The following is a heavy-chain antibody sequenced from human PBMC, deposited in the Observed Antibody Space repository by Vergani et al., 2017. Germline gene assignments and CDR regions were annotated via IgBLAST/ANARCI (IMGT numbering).Heavy chain of an antibody. J-gene: IGHJ5*02. CDR2: ISGSGGST. CDR1: GFTFSSYA. Sequence: EVQLVESGGGLVQPGGSLRLSCAASGFTFSSYAMSWVRQAPGKGLEWVSAISGSGGSTYYADSVKGRFTISRDNSKNTLYLQMNSLRAEDTAVYDCAKDPGYCSGGSCYSVGWFDPWGQGTLVTVSS. V-gene: IGHV3-23*04. CDR3: AKDPGYCSGGSCYSVGWFDP. D-gene: IGHD2-15*01.